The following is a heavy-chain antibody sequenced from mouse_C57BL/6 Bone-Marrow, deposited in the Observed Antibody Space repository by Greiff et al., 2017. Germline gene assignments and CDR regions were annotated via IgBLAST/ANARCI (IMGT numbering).Heavy chain of an antibody. V-gene: IGHV2-2*01. CDR3: ARKAEYYYGSDWYFDV. Sequence: QVQLQQSGPGLVQPSQSLSITCTVSGFSLTSYGVHWVRQSPGKGLEWLGVIWSGGSTDYNAAFISRLSISKDNSKSQVFFKMNSLQADDTAIYYCARKAEYYYGSDWYFDVWGTGTTVTVSS. CDR1: GFSLTSYG. D-gene: IGHD1-1*01. J-gene: IGHJ1*03. CDR2: IWSGGST.